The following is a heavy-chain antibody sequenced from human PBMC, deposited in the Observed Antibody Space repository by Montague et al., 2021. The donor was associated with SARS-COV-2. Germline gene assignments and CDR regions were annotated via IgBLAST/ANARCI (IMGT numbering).Heavy chain of an antibody. Sequence: QSGAEVKKPGESLKISCKASGYTFTNYWIAWVRQMPGKGLEWMGTIYPGDSDAKYSPSFQGQVTFSADLSMNTAYLQWSRLKASDTAIYYCARLPYTRIKVGVLNCWGQGTLVTVSS. CDR3: ARLPYTRIKVGVLNC. CDR2: IYPGDSDA. D-gene: IGHD1-26*01. CDR1: GYTFTNYW. J-gene: IGHJ4*02. V-gene: IGHV5-51*01.